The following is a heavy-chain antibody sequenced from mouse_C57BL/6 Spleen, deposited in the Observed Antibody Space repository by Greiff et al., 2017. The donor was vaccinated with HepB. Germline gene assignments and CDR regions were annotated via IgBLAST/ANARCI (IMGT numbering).Heavy chain of an antibody. Sequence: VQLQQPGAELVRPGSSVKLSCKASGYTFTSYWMDWVQQRPGQGLEWIGNIYPSDSETHYNQKFKDKATLTVDKSSSTAYMQLSDLTSEDSAVYYCARRDYDGYYDYWGQGATLTVSS. CDR2: IYPSDSET. V-gene: IGHV1-61*01. J-gene: IGHJ2*01. CDR1: GYTFTSYW. D-gene: IGHD2-4*01. CDR3: ARRDYDGYYDY.